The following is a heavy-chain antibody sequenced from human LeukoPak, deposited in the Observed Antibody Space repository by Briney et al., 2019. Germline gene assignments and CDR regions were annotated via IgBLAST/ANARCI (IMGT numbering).Heavy chain of an antibody. D-gene: IGHD6-13*01. CDR1: GYSISSGYY. V-gene: IGHV4-38-2*02. J-gene: IGHJ4*02. CDR3: ARRRSSSWPN. Sequence: PSETLSLTCTVSGYSISSGYYWGWIRQPPGKGLEWIGSIYYSGSTYYNPSLKSRVTISVDTSKNQFSLKLSSVTAADTAVYYCARRRSSSWPNWGQGTLVTVSS. CDR2: IYYSGST.